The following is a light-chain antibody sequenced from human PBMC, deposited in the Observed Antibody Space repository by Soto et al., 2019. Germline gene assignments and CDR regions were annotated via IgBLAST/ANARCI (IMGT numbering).Light chain of an antibody. CDR3: KSYAGSNTYV. CDR2: SNN. J-gene: IGLJ1*01. CDR1: SSNIGSNT. Sequence: QSVLTQPPSASGTPGQRVTISCSGSSSNIGSNTVNWYQQLPGTAPKLLIYSNNQRPSGVPDRFSGSKSGTSASLAISGLQSEDEADYFCKSYAGSNTYVFGSGTKVTV. V-gene: IGLV1-44*01.